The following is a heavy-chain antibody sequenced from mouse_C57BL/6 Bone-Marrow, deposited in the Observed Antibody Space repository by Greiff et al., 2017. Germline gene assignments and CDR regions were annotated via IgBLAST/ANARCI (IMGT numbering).Heavy chain of an antibody. V-gene: IGHV1-26*01. Sequence: EVQLQQSGPELVKPGASVKISCKASGYTFTDYYMNWVKQSHGKSLEWIGDINPNNGGTSYNQKFKGKATLTVDKSSSTAYMELRSLTSEDSAVYYCAGGFAYWGKGTLVTVSA. CDR3: AGGFAY. CDR2: INPNNGGT. CDR1: GYTFTDYY. J-gene: IGHJ3*01.